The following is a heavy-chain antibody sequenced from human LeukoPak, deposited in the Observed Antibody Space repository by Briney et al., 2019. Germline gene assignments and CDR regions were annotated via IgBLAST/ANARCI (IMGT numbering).Heavy chain of an antibody. D-gene: IGHD6-19*01. J-gene: IGHJ4*02. Sequence: GGSLRLSCAASGFTFQNAWVTWVRQAPGKGLEWVGRVKSKTDGGTTDYAVPVTGRFAISRDDSKNTVYLEMNSLKTEDTAVYYCATVGENRSGYYYWGQGTLVTVS. CDR3: ATVGENRSGYYY. CDR1: GFTFQNAW. CDR2: VKSKTDGGTT. V-gene: IGHV3-15*07.